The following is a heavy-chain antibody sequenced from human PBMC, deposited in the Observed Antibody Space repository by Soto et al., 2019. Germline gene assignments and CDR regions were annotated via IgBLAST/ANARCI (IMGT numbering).Heavy chain of an antibody. J-gene: IGHJ4*02. CDR2: IIPIFGTT. CDR3: ARVSSSWYKDYFDY. CDR1: GGTFSNYA. V-gene: IGHV1-69*12. D-gene: IGHD6-13*01. Sequence: QVQLVQSGAEVKKPGSSVKVSGKASGGTFSNYAISWVRQAPGQGLEWMGGIIPIFGTTNYAQRFQGRVTITADESTSTAYMELSSLRSEDTAVYYCARVSSSWYKDYFDYWGQGTLVTVSS.